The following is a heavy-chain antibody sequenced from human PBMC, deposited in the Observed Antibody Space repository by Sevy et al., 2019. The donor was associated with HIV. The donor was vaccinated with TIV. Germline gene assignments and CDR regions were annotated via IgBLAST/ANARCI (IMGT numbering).Heavy chain of an antibody. CDR3: LRNGGAYDNGFDP. CDR2: ISSSGSTI. J-gene: IGHJ5*02. V-gene: IGHV3-48*03. CDR1: GFTFSSYD. D-gene: IGHD3-22*01. Sequence: GGSLRLSCAASGFTFSSYDMNWVRQAPGKGLEWVSKISSSGSTISYADSVKGRFTISRDNAKNSLNLQMNSLRAEDTAVYYCLRNGGAYDNGFDPWGQGTLVTVSS.